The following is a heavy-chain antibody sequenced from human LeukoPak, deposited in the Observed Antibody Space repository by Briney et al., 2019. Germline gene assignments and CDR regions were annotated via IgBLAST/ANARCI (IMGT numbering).Heavy chain of an antibody. CDR3: ARRSLRSTALDY. Sequence: GRSLRLSCAASGFIFSTYGMHWVRQAPGKGLEWVANIKQDGSEKYYVDSVKGRFTISRDNAKNSLYLQMNSLRAEDTAVYYCARRSLRSTALDYWGQGTLVTVSS. CDR2: IKQDGSEK. D-gene: IGHD3-3*01. V-gene: IGHV3-7*01. J-gene: IGHJ4*02. CDR1: GFIFSTYG.